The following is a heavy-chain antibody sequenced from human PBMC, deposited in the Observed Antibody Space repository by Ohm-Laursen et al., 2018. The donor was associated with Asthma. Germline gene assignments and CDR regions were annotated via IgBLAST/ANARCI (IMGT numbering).Heavy chain of an antibody. CDR3: ARRGYSSELVDY. D-gene: IGHD6-19*01. V-gene: IGHV4-39*01. CDR1: GGSISSSSYY. Sequence: SDTLSLTCTVSGGSISSSSYYWGWIRQPPGKGLEWIGSIYYSGSTYYNPSLKSRVTISVDTSKNQFSLKLSSVTAADTAVYYCARRGYSSELVDYWGQGTLVTVSS. J-gene: IGHJ4*02. CDR2: IYYSGST.